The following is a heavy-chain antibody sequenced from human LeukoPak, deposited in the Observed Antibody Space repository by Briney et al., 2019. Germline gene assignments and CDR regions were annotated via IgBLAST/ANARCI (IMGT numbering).Heavy chain of an antibody. CDR1: VFTVISNY. Sequence: PGGSLRLSCAASVFTVISNYMSSVRPPPGKGGEGVSVIYSGGSKYYADSVKGRFTVSRDNSKNTLYLQMNSLRAEDTAVYYCARGLWDCSGGSCYSAAFDIWGQGTMVTVSS. CDR3: ARGLWDCSGGSCYSAAFDI. V-gene: IGHV3-53*01. D-gene: IGHD2-15*01. CDR2: IYSGGSK. J-gene: IGHJ3*02.